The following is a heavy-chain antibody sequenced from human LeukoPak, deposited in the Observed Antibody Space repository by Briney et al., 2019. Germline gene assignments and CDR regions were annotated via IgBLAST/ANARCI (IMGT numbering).Heavy chain of an antibody. J-gene: IGHJ4*02. CDR2: IYYSGST. V-gene: IGHV4-59*01. CDR3: ARAEVLPDFYDTSGGFDY. Sequence: SETLSLTCAVYGGSFSGYYWSWIRQPPGKGLEWIGYIYYSGSTNYNPSLKSRVTISVDTSKNQFSLKLSSVTAADTAVYYCARAEVLPDFYDTSGGFDYWGQGTLATVSS. D-gene: IGHD3-22*01. CDR1: GGSFSGYY.